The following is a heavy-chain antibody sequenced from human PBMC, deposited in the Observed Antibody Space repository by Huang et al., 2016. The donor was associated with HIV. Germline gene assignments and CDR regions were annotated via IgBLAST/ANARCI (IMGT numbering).Heavy chain of an antibody. J-gene: IGHJ4*02. V-gene: IGHV3-74*01. CDR1: GFTFRDYW. CDR2: MSRDGTST. Sequence: EVHLVESGGGLVQPGGSLRLSCAASGFTFRDYWMHWVRQAPGKGLGWVSRMSRDGTSTSYAESVKGRFTSSRDNAKNTLYLQMNSLRAEDTAVYYCVRTFLGGFDFWGQGALVTVSS. D-gene: IGHD2-15*01. CDR3: VRTFLGGFDF.